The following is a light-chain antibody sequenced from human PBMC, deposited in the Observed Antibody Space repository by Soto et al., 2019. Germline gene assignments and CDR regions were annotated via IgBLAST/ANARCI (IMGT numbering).Light chain of an antibody. CDR3: CSYAGSSTPVV. J-gene: IGLJ2*01. CDR2: EGS. CDR1: SSDVGSYNL. Sequence: QSALTQPASVSGSPGQSITISCTGTSSDVGSYNLVSWYQQHPGKAPKLMIYEGSKRPSGVSNRFSGSKSVNTASLTLSGLQAEDEADYYCCSYAGSSTPVVFGGGTQLTVL. V-gene: IGLV2-23*01.